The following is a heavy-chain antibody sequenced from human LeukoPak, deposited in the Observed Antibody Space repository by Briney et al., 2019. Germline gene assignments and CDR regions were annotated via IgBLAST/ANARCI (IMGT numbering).Heavy chain of an antibody. Sequence: SETLSLTCAVYGGSFSGYYWSWIRQPPGKGLEWIGEINHSGSTNYNPSLKSRVTISVDTSKNQFSLKLSSVTAADTAVYYCASLTIFGVAYYYGMDVWGQGITVTVSS. D-gene: IGHD3-3*01. V-gene: IGHV4-34*01. J-gene: IGHJ6*02. CDR3: ASLTIFGVAYYYGMDV. CDR1: GGSFSGYY. CDR2: INHSGST.